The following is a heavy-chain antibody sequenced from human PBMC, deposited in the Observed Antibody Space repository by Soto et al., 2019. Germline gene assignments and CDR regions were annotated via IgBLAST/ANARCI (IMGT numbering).Heavy chain of an antibody. J-gene: IGHJ6*03. D-gene: IGHD1-7*01. CDR1: GFTFDDYG. V-gene: IGHV3-20*04. CDR3: ARVRTTSVYYYYRAV. Sequence: GESLKISCAASGFTFDDYGMNWVRQAPGKGLEWVSGINWSGGSTGYVDSVKGRFTISRDNAKNSLYLQMNSLRAEDTALYYCARVRTTSVYYYYRAVWGKGTAVTVS. CDR2: INWSGGST.